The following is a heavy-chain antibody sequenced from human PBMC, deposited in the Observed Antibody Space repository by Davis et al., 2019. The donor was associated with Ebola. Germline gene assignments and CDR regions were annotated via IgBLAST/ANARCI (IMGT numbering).Heavy chain of an antibody. CDR2: IYYSGST. D-gene: IGHD4-11*01. V-gene: IGHV4-34*01. Sequence: MPGGSLRLSCAVYGGSFSGYYWSWIRQPPGKGLEWIGYIYYSGSTYYNPSLKSRVTISVDTSKNQFSLKLRSATAADTAVYYCARMSVVTTEPYYYYGMDVWGQGTTVTVSS. CDR3: ARMSVVTTEPYYYYGMDV. J-gene: IGHJ6*02. CDR1: GGSFSGYY.